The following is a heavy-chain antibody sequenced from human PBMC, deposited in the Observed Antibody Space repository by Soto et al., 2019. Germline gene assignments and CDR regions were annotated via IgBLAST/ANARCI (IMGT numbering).Heavy chain of an antibody. Sequence: QVQLVQSGAEVKKPGSSVKVSCKASGGTFSSYTITWVRQAPGQGLEWMGRIIPILGIANYAQKFQGRVMITADKSTSTAYMELSSLRSEDTAVYYGARDRIVVVPAAEFDPWGQGTLVTVSS. CDR2: IIPILGIA. D-gene: IGHD2-2*01. CDR1: GGTFSSYT. V-gene: IGHV1-69*08. J-gene: IGHJ5*02. CDR3: ARDRIVVVPAAEFDP.